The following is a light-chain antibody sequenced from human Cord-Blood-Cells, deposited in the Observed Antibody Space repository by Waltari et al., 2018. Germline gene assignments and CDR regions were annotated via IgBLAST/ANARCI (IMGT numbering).Light chain of an antibody. CDR3: MQALQTPLA. Sequence: DIVMTQSPLSLPVTPGEPASISCRSSQSLLHSNGYNYLDWYLQKPGQSPQLLIYLGSNRASGVPDRFRGSGSVTDFTLKISRVEAEDVGVYYCMQALQTPLAFGPGTKVDIK. CDR1: QSLLHSNGYNY. V-gene: IGKV2-28*01. J-gene: IGKJ3*01. CDR2: LGS.